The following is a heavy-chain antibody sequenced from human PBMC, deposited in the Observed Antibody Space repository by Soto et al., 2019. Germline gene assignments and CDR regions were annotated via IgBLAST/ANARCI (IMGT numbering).Heavy chain of an antibody. CDR3: ARDPNIVVVPAAIYYYYGMDV. Sequence: EVQLVESGGGLVQPGGSLRLSCAASGFTFSTYWMNWVRQAPGKGLEWVANIKRDGSEKYYVDSVKGRFTISRDNAKNSLYLKMNSLRAEDTAVYYCARDPNIVVVPAAIYYYYGMDVWGQGTTVTVSS. CDR1: GFTFSTYW. CDR2: IKRDGSEK. D-gene: IGHD2-2*01. J-gene: IGHJ6*02. V-gene: IGHV3-7*04.